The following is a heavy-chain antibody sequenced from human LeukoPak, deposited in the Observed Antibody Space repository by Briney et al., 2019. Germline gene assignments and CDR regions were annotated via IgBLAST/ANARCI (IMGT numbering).Heavy chain of an antibody. CDR3: AKLPYCSSTSCYVGDY. Sequence: SPRLSCAASGFTFSSYAMHWVRQAPGKGLEWVAVISYDGGNKYYADSVKGRFTVSRDSSKNTLYLQMNSLRAEDTAVYYCAKLPYCSSTSCYVGDYWGQGTLVTVSS. V-gene: IGHV3-30*18. J-gene: IGHJ4*02. CDR2: ISYDGGNK. D-gene: IGHD2-2*01. CDR1: GFTFSSYA.